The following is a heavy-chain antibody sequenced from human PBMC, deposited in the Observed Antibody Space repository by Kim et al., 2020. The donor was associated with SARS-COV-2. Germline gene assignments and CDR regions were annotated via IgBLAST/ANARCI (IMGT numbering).Heavy chain of an antibody. CDR2: IRSKNVGVRT. Sequence: GGSLRLSCAASGFSFGDTGMHWVRQAPGKGLEWVARIRSKNVGVRTEYSAHVKVSFTISRAESSHTLYLQMISPKNKDTDMYYCTTTGGIASSFSWRQGT. CDR1: GFSFGDTG. J-gene: IGHJ5*02. CDR3: TTTGGIASSFS. D-gene: IGHD6-13*01. V-gene: IGHV3-15*01.